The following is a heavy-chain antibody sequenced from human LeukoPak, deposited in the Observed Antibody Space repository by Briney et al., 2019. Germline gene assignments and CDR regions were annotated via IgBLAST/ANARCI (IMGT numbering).Heavy chain of an antibody. CDR1: GGSISSSSYY. D-gene: IGHD3-9*01. V-gene: IGHV4-39*01. J-gene: IGHJ3*02. Sequence: SETLSLTCTVSGGSISSSSYYWGWIRQPPGKGLEWIGSIYYSGSTYYNPSLKSRVTISVDTSKNQFSLKLSSVTAADTAVYYCARALTDYDILTGQIGHAFDIWGQGTMVTVSS. CDR2: IYYSGST. CDR3: ARALTDYDILTGQIGHAFDI.